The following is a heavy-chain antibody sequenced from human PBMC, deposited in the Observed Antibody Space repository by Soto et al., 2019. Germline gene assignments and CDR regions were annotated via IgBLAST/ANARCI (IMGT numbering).Heavy chain of an antibody. J-gene: IGHJ3*02. CDR2: INAGNGNT. CDR3: ARERYYDSSGYYREDAFDI. Sequence: ASVKVSCKASGYTFTSYAMHWVRQAPGQRLEWMGWINAGNGNTKYSQKFQGRVTITRDTSASTAYMELSSLRSEDTAVYYCARERYYDSSGYYREDAFDIWGQGTMVTVSS. D-gene: IGHD3-22*01. CDR1: GYTFTSYA. V-gene: IGHV1-3*01.